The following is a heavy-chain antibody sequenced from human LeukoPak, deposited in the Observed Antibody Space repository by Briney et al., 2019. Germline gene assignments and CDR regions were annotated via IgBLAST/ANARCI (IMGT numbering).Heavy chain of an antibody. CDR1: GFTFSSYG. V-gene: IGHV3-30*18. D-gene: IGHD6-13*01. Sequence: GRSLRLSCAASGFTFSSYGMHWVRQAPGKGLEWVAVISYDGSNKYYADSVKGRFTISRDNSKNTLYLQMNSLRAEDTAVYYCAKTIAAAGSLDYWGQGTLVTVSS. J-gene: IGHJ4*02. CDR3: AKTIAAAGSLDY. CDR2: ISYDGSNK.